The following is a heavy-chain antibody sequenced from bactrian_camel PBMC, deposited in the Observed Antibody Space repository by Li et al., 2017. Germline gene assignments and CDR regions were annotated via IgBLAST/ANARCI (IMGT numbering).Heavy chain of an antibody. CDR1: GFTFSAYA. V-gene: IGHV3S7*01. CDR2: IYSDGSNT. D-gene: IGHD2*01. J-gene: IGHJ4*01. CDR3: AAPTSDTYCVPAFEEALYAY. Sequence: QVQLVESGGGLVQPGGSLRLSCAASGFTFSAYAMSWVRQAPGRGLEWVSSIYSDGSNTYYADSVKGRFTISRDNAKNTVYLQIGSLRPENTAMYFCAAPTSDTYCVPAFEEALYAYWGQGTQVTVS.